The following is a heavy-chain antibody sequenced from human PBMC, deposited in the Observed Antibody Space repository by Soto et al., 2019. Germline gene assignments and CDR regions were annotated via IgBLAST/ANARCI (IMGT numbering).Heavy chain of an antibody. D-gene: IGHD6-19*01. J-gene: IGHJ3*02. CDR3: ARGYSSGWYGAFDI. Sequence: QVQLVESGGGVVQPGRSLRLSCAASGFTFSSYAMHWVRQAPGKGLEWVAVISYDGSNKYYADSVKGRFTISRDNSKNTLYLQMNSLRAEDTAVYYCARGYSSGWYGAFDIWGQGTMVTVSS. V-gene: IGHV3-30-3*01. CDR1: GFTFSSYA. CDR2: ISYDGSNK.